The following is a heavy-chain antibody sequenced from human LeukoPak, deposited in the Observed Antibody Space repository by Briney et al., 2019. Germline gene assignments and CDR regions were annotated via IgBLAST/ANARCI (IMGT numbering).Heavy chain of an antibody. V-gene: IGHV3-23*01. Sequence: GGSLRLACAASGFTFSSYAMSWVRQAPGKGLEWVSVISGSGGITYYADSVKGRFTISRDNSKNTLYLQMNSLRAEDTAVYYCAKDIGLYYYDTWGQGTLVTVSS. CDR1: GFTFSSYA. D-gene: IGHD3-22*01. J-gene: IGHJ4*02. CDR2: ISGSGGIT. CDR3: AKDIGLYYYDT.